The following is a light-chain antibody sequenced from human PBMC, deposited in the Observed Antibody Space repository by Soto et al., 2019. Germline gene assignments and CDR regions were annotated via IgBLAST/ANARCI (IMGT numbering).Light chain of an antibody. Sequence: QSVLTQPVSVSGSPGQSITISCTGTSSDIGTFNLVSWYQQLPGQVPKLIIFEVTKRPSGLSDRFSGSKSGNTASLTISGLRSEDEAVYSCAAWDGSHWVFGGGTKLTVL. J-gene: IGLJ3*02. CDR3: AAWDGSHWV. V-gene: IGLV2-23*02. CDR2: EVT. CDR1: SSDIGTFNL.